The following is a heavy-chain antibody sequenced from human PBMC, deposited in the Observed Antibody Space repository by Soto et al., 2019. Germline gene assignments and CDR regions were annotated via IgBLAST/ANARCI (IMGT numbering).Heavy chain of an antibody. J-gene: IGHJ6*02. CDR2: ISYSGST. CDR1: GGSTNSGDYY. Sequence: VQLQESGPGLVKPSQTLSLTCTVSGGSTNSGDYYWSWIRQHPGKGLEWIGYISYSGSTYYNPSLKSRVPISLETSKNQFSLTLSSVTAADTAVYYCARDGYYYGMDFWGPGTTVTVS. V-gene: IGHV4-31*03. CDR3: ARDGYYYGMDF.